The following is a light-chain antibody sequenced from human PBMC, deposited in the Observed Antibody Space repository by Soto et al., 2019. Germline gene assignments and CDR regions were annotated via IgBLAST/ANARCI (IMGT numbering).Light chain of an antibody. Sequence: TQPPSILSSYIEDSVTITCRPSQTVSRSLAWYQQKTGQAPRILIFGESGRATGIPDRLSGSRSGTDLIFTISRLEPEDFAVYYCQKYGSSPFTCGQGTRLEIK. CDR1: QTVSRS. CDR2: GES. J-gene: IGKJ5*01. CDR3: QKYGSSPFT. V-gene: IGKV3-20*01.